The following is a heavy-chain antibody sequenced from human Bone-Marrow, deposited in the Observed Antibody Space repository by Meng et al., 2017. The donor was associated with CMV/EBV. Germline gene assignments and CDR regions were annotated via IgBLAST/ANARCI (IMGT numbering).Heavy chain of an antibody. V-gene: IGHV4-34*01. CDR3: ARNGPTYCSSTSCSLDPFDY. CDR2: INHSGST. CDR1: GGSFSGYY. D-gene: IGHD2-2*01. J-gene: IGHJ4*02. Sequence: SETLSLTCAVYGGSFSGYYWSWIRQPPGKGLEWIGEINHSGSTNYNPSLKSRVTISVDTSKNQFSLKLSSVTAADTAVYYCARNGPTYCSSTSCSLDPFDYWGQGTRVTVSS.